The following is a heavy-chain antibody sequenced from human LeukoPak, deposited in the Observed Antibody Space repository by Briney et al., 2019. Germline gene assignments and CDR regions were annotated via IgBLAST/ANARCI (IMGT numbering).Heavy chain of an antibody. D-gene: IGHD6-13*01. CDR1: GGSFSGYY. J-gene: IGHJ5*02. CDR3: ARPTRAAAGNWFDP. CDR2: INHSGST. V-gene: IGHV4-34*01. Sequence: SETLSLTCAVYGGSFSGYYWSWIRQPPGKGLEWIGEINHSGSTNYNPSLKSRVTISVDTSKNQFSLKLSSVTAADTAVYYCARPTRAAAGNWFDPWGQGTLVTVSS.